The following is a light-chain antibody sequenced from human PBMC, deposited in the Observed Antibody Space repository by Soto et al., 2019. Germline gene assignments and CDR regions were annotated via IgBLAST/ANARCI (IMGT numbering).Light chain of an antibody. Sequence: DIQMTQSPSTLSASVGDRVTITCRASQSVSSWLAWYQQKPGKAPKLLIYKASSLQSGVPLRFIGSGSGTEFTLTISSLQPDDFATYYCQQYNSYPLTFGGGTKVEIK. CDR3: QQYNSYPLT. CDR2: KAS. CDR1: QSVSSW. V-gene: IGKV1-5*03. J-gene: IGKJ4*01.